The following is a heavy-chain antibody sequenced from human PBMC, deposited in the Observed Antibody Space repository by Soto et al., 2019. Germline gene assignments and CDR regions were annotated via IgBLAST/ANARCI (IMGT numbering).Heavy chain of an antibody. CDR1: GNTFTSYD. CDR2: MNPNSGNT. D-gene: IGHD5-18*01. CDR3: ARGVFYRYGSEGYFDY. V-gene: IGHV1-8*01. Sequence: QVQLVQSGAEVKKPGASVKVSCKASGNTFTSYDINWVRQATGQGLEWMGWMNPNSGNTGYAQKFQGRVTMTRNTSISTAYMELSSLRSEDTAVYYCARGVFYRYGSEGYFDYWGQGTLVTVSS. J-gene: IGHJ4*02.